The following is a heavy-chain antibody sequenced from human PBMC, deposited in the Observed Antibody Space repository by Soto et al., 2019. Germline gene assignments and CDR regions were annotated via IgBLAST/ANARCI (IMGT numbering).Heavy chain of an antibody. V-gene: IGHV3-74*01. CDR1: GFTFSTYW. D-gene: IGHD3-10*01. CDR2: ISPDGSAL. Sequence: GGSLRLSCAASGFTFSTYWMHWVRQAPGKGLVWVSHISPDGSALNYADSLKSRVTISVDTSKNQFSLKLSSVSAADTAVYYCVRLSMVGGVLGVFDPWGQGTLVTVSS. CDR3: VRLSMVGGVLGVFDP. J-gene: IGHJ5*02.